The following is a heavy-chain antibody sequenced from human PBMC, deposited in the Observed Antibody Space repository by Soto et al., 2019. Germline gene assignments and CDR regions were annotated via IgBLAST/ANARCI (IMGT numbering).Heavy chain of an antibody. CDR2: ISSSGSTI. CDR1: GFTFSSYE. J-gene: IGHJ6*02. D-gene: IGHD3-3*01. V-gene: IGHV3-48*03. Sequence: EVQLVESGGGLVQPGGSLRLSCAASGFTFSSYEMNWVRQAPGKGLEWVSYISSSGSTIYYADSVKGRFTISRDNAKNSLYLQMNSLRAEDTAVYYCARDPSLEDFDYGMDVWGQGTTVTVSS. CDR3: ARDPSLEDFDYGMDV.